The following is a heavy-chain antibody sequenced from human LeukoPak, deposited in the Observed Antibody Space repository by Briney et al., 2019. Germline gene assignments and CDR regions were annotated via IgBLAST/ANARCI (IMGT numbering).Heavy chain of an antibody. D-gene: IGHD2-15*01. CDR3: AKDRGGGNLDFDY. Sequence: GSLRLSCAASGFTFSSYAMTWVRPAPGKGLEWVSVISGSGGRTYYADSVKGRFTISRDNSKNTLYLQMSSLRAEDTAVHYCAKDRGGGNLDFDYWGQGTLVTVSS. V-gene: IGHV3-23*01. CDR2: ISGSGGRT. J-gene: IGHJ4*02. CDR1: GFTFSSYA.